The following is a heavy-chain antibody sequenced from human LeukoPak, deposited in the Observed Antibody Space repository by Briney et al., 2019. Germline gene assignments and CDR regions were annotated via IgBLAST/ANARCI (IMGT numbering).Heavy chain of an antibody. CDR3: ARGGYSDVLTGYYARDQNHWFDP. Sequence: ASVSVSSKGSGGTFTIYAISWVRQARGQGGEGMGGIIPIFATTNYTQKLQGRVTITADNSTSTAYIDLSSLTSEDPAIYYCARGGYSDVLTGYYARDQNHWFDPWGQGTLVTVSS. V-gene: IGHV1-69*06. D-gene: IGHD3-9*01. CDR2: IIPIFATT. CDR1: GGTFTIYA. J-gene: IGHJ5*02.